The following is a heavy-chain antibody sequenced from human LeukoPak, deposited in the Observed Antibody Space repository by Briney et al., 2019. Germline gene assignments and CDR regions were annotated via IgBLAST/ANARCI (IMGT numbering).Heavy chain of an antibody. Sequence: GASVKVSCKASGYTFTGFYMHWVRQAPGQGLEWMGWINPNSGGTNYAQRFQGRVTMTRDTSISTAYMELGRLRSDDTAVYYCAPSGGGSGSYYPFDYWGQGTLVTVSS. CDR2: INPNSGGT. CDR1: GYTFTGFY. CDR3: APSGGGSGSYYPFDY. J-gene: IGHJ4*02. V-gene: IGHV1-2*02. D-gene: IGHD3-10*01.